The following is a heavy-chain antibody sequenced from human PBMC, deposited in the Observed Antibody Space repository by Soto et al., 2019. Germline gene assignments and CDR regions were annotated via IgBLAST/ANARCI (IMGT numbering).Heavy chain of an antibody. CDR2: IWYDGTEK. D-gene: IGHD2-2*02. J-gene: IGHJ1*01. CDR3: AGNTPLFN. V-gene: IGHV3-33*01. CDR1: GFNFNNYP. Sequence: QVQLVESGGGVVQPGRSLELSCEASGFNFNNYPMHWVRQAPGKGLEWVAAIWYDGTEKFYADSLKGRFTISRDNSKNTLFLQMNSLRAEDTAVYYCAGNTPLFNWGQGTLVTVSS.